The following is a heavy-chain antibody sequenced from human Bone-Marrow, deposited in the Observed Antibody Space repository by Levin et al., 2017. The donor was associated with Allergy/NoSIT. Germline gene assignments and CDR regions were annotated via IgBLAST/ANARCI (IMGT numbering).Heavy chain of an antibody. V-gene: IGHV3-13*01. Sequence: PGGSLRLSCAASGFTFSSYDMHWVRQATGKGLEWVSAIGTAGDTYYPGSVKGRFTISRENAKNSLYLQMNSLRAGDTAVYYCARASLAAAATKGDYYYYYGMDVWGQGTTVTVSS. D-gene: IGHD6-13*01. CDR3: ARASLAAAATKGDYYYYYGMDV. CDR1: GFTFSSYD. CDR2: IGTAGDT. J-gene: IGHJ6*02.